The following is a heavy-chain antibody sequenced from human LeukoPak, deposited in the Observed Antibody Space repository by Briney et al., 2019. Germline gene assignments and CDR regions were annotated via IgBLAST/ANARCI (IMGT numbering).Heavy chain of an antibody. Sequence: PGGSLRLSCAASGFTFGSYAMSWVLQAPGKGLEWVSAISGSGGSTYYADSVKGRFTISRDNSKNTLYLQMNSLRAEDTALYYCAKDCTSTNCYVDYWGQGTLVTVSS. J-gene: IGHJ4*02. CDR1: GFTFGSYA. V-gene: IGHV3-23*01. CDR3: AKDCTSTNCYVDY. D-gene: IGHD2-2*01. CDR2: ISGSGGST.